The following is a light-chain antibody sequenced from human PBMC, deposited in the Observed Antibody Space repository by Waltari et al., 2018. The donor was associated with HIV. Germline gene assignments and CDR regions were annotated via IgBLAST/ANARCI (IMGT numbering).Light chain of an antibody. V-gene: IGKV1-33*01. CDR1: QGISNY. J-gene: IGKJ4*01. CDR2: DAS. CDR3: QKYNDPSLT. Sequence: DIQMTQSPSSLSASVGDRVTITCQASQGISNYLNRYQQKPGTAPKLLVYDASLLYTGVPSRFSGAGSGTYFTLTISRLQPEDVATYYCQKYNDPSLTFGGGTKVQI.